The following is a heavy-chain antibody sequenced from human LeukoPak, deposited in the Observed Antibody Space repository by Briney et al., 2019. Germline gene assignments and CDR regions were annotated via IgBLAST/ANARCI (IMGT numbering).Heavy chain of an antibody. V-gene: IGHV3-23*01. D-gene: IGHD6-19*01. Sequence: GGPLSLSCPPPGLNFPSYALTGFAQAPGKGLDGVSAISAGGENTDYADSVKGRFTISRDNSKSTLYLQLNSLRAEDTAAYYCAKSEGSSSARRFDYWGQGTLVTVSS. CDR3: AKSEGSSSARRFDY. CDR2: ISAGGENT. CDR1: GLNFPSYA. J-gene: IGHJ4*02.